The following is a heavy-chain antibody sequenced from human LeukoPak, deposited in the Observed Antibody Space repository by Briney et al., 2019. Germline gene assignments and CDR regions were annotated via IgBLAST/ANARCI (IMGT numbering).Heavy chain of an antibody. J-gene: IGHJ4*02. Sequence: PGGSLRLSCAASGFTFSDYYMSWIRQAPGKGLKWVSYISGSSGYTNYADSVKGGFPISRDNAKSSMYLQMNSLRGEDTAVYYCAGMITDYFDYWGQETLVTVSS. D-gene: IGHD3-16*01. CDR3: AGMITDYFDY. CDR2: ISGSSGYT. V-gene: IGHV3-11*06. CDR1: GFTFSDYY.